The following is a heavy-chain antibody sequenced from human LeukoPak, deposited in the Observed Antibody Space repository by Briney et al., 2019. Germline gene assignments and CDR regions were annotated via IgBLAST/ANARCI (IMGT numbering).Heavy chain of an antibody. D-gene: IGHD4-11*01. CDR3: AKRTDYSNYGPFDY. V-gene: IGHV3-48*03. Sequence: GGSLRLSCAASGFTFSSYEMNWVRQAPGKGLEWVSYISSSGSTIYYADSVKGRFTISRDNSKNTLFLQMNSLRAEDTAVYYCAKRTDYSNYGPFDYWGQGTLVTVSS. CDR2: ISSSGSTI. CDR1: GFTFSSYE. J-gene: IGHJ4*02.